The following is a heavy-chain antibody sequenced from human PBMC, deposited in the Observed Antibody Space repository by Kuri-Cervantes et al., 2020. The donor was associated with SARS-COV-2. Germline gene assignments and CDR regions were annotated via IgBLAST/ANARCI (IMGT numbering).Heavy chain of an antibody. V-gene: IGHV4-59*01. Sequence: GSLRLSCTVSGGSISSYYWSWIRQPPGKGLEWIGYIYYSGSTNYNPSLKSRVTISVDTSKNQFSLKLSSVTAADTAVYYCARDVGTTSRFDYWGQEPWSPSPQ. CDR2: IYYSGST. J-gene: IGHJ4*01. CDR1: GGSISSYY. D-gene: IGHD1-26*01. CDR3: ARDVGTTSRFDY.